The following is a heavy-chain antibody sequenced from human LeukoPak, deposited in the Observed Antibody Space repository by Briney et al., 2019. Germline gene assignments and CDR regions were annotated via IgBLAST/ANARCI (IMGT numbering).Heavy chain of an antibody. CDR2: INSDGSIT. D-gene: IGHD5-18*01. J-gene: IGHJ6*02. V-gene: IGHV3-74*01. CDR3: ARDAVDTANAV. CDR1: GFTVSSNY. Sequence: GGSLRLSCAASGFTVSSNYMSWVRQAPGKGLVWVSHINSDGSITSYADSVKGRFTISRDNAKNTLYLQMNSLRAEDTAVYYCARDAVDTANAVWGQGTTVTVSS.